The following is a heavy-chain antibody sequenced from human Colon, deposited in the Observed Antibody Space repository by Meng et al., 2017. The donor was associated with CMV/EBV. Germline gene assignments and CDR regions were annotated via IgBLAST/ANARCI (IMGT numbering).Heavy chain of an antibody. Sequence: SETLSLTCAVSGGSFSGYYWSWFRETPGKGLEWIREINHRGNTNYNLSLKSRTSTSIDTSKNQFSMKPRSVTAADTAVYYGARGGLVYDYGEEYYYFYGIDVWAQGTTVTVSS. CDR2: INHRGNT. D-gene: IGHD3/OR15-3a*01. CDR3: ARGGLVYDYGEEYYYFYGIDV. V-gene: IGHV4-34*01. J-gene: IGHJ6*02. CDR1: GGSFSGYY.